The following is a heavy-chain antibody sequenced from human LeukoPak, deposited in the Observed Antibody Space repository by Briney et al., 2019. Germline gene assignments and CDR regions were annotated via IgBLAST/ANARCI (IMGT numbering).Heavy chain of an antibody. CDR3: ARDQCSSTSCYYRWFDP. Sequence: GASVKVSCKASGYTFTSYGISWVGQAPGQGLEWMGWISAYNGNTNYAQKLQGRVTMTTDTSTSTADMELRSLRSDDTAVYYCARDQCSSTSCYYRWFDPWGQGTLVTVSS. CDR1: GYTFTSYG. J-gene: IGHJ5*02. CDR2: ISAYNGNT. D-gene: IGHD2-2*01. V-gene: IGHV1-18*01.